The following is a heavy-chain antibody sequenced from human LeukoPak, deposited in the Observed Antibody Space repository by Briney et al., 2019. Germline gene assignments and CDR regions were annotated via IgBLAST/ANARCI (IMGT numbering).Heavy chain of an antibody. Sequence: GASVKVSCKASEYTFTDYYIHWMRQAPGQGLEWMGWINCQSGDTSYAQKFRGRVTMTKDRPIRTAYMELSRLKSDDTAVYYCARQSLDYYETLDAFDIWGQGTVVTVSP. D-gene: IGHD3-22*01. CDR3: ARQSLDYYETLDAFDI. J-gene: IGHJ3*02. CDR2: INCQSGDT. CDR1: EYTFTDYY. V-gene: IGHV1-2*02.